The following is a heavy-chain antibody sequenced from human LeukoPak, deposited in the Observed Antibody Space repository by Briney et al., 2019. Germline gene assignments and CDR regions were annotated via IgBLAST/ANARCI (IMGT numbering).Heavy chain of an antibody. CDR1: GGSISSNSYY. V-gene: IGHV4-61*05. CDR3: ARVLPAAGSFDI. D-gene: IGHD6-13*01. Sequence: PSETLSLTCTVSGGSISSNSYYWGWIRQPPGKGLEWIGYIYYSGSTNYNPSLKSRVTISVDTSKNQFSLKLSSVTAADTAVYYCARVLPAAGSFDIWGQGTMVTVSS. J-gene: IGHJ3*02. CDR2: IYYSGST.